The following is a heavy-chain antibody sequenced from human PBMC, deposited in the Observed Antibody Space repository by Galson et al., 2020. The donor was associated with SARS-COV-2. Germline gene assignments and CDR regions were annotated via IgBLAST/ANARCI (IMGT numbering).Heavy chain of an antibody. Sequence: GRFLRLSCTGSGLSLGNSYMSWVRTAPGKGLEWIAYISRRNNTLYYAASVKGRFPISRDNDRRSLFLQMDSLRGDDTAVYDCARGKQWLAFDSWGHGTLVTVSS. V-gene: IGHV3-11*01. CDR3: ARGKQWLAFDS. CDR1: GLSLGNSY. D-gene: IGHD6-19*01. J-gene: IGHJ4*01. CDR2: ISRRNNTL.